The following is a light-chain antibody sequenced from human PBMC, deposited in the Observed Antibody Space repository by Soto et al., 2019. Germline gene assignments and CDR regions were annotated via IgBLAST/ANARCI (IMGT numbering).Light chain of an antibody. CDR3: QQYDNYPLT. V-gene: IGKV1-5*01. J-gene: IGKJ4*01. CDR2: DAS. Sequence: DIQMTQSPATLSASVGDRVTITCRASQSVRSWLAWYQQKPGTAPKLLIFDASRLESGFPSRFSGSASGTEFTLTISSLQPDDFATYYCQQYDNYPLTFGGGTKVEIK. CDR1: QSVRSW.